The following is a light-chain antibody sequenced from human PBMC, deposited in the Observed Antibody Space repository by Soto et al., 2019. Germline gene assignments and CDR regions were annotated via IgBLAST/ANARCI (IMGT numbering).Light chain of an antibody. V-gene: IGKV1-39*01. J-gene: IGKJ5*01. CDR2: AAS. CDR3: QQSYSTPFT. Sequence: DIQMTQSPSSLSASVGDRVTITCRASQRISYYLNWFQQKPGRAPKLLIYAASSLEAGVPSMYSGSGSGTDFTLTISTLQPEDFATYYCQQSYSTPFTFGQGTRLEIK. CDR1: QRISYY.